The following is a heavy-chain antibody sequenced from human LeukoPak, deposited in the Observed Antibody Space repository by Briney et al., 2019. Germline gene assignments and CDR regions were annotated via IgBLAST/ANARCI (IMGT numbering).Heavy chain of an antibody. Sequence: GGSLRLSCAASGFTFYDHGMSWVRQVPGKGLEWVSGIKWDGGSTGYADSVKGRFTIPRDNAKNSLSLQMNSLRAEDTAVYYCVREESESYPFDSWGQGTLVIVSS. CDR3: VREESESYPFDS. J-gene: IGHJ4*02. D-gene: IGHD1-26*01. CDR1: GFTFYDHG. CDR2: IKWDGGST. V-gene: IGHV3-20*04.